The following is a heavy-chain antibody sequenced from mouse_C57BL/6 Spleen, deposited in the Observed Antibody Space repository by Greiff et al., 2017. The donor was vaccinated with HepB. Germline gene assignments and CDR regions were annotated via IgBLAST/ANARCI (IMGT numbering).Heavy chain of an antibody. D-gene: IGHD1-2*01. CDR1: GYTFTDYE. CDR3: TRSRLLRRYAMDY. J-gene: IGHJ4*01. CDR2: IDPETGGT. V-gene: IGHV1-15*01. Sequence: QVQLKQSGAELVRPGASVTLSCKASGYTFTDYEMHWVKQTPVHGLEWIGAIDPETGGTAYNQKFKGKAILTADKSSSTAYMELRSLTSEDSAVYYCTRSRLLRRYAMDYWGQGTSVTVSS.